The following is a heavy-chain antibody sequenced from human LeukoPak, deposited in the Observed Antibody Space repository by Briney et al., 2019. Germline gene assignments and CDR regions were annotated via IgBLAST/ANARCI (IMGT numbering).Heavy chain of an antibody. CDR2: ISGGYST. Sequence: GGSLRLSCAASGFTFSSYAMSWVRQAPGKGLEWVSAISGGYSTYYADSVKGRFTISRDNSKNTLYLQMNSLRAEDTAVYYCAKDHGVAGSVVYYFDYWGQGTLVTVSS. CDR1: GFTFSSYA. CDR3: AKDHGVAGSVVYYFDY. J-gene: IGHJ4*02. V-gene: IGHV3-23*01. D-gene: IGHD6-19*01.